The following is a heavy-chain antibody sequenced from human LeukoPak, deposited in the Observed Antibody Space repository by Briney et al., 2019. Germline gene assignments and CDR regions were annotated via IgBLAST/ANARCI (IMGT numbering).Heavy chain of an antibody. Sequence: PGGSLRLSCAASGFTVSSNYMSWVRQAPGKGLEWVSVIYSGGSTYYADSVKGRLTISRDNSKNTLYLQMNSLRAEDTAVYYCASYYYDSRFDYWGQGTLVTVSS. CDR3: ASYYYDSRFDY. CDR1: GFTVSSNY. CDR2: IYSGGST. D-gene: IGHD3-22*01. J-gene: IGHJ4*02. V-gene: IGHV3-66*01.